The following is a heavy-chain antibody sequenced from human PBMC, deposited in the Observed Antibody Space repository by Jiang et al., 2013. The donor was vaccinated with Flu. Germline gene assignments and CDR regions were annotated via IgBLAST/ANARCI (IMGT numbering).Heavy chain of an antibody. CDR3: TRVTDGSGNSKWFDP. V-gene: IGHV5-10-1*03. J-gene: IGHJ5*02. CDR2: IDPADSYT. D-gene: IGHD3-10*01. CDR1: GYNFISYW. Sequence: QLVESGVEVKKPGESLRISCKGSGYNFISYWITWVRQMPGKGLEWMGTIDPADSYTKYSPSLQGHVTMSADMSINTAYLQWSSLEASDTAIYYCTRVTDGSGNSKWFDPWGQGTLVTVSS.